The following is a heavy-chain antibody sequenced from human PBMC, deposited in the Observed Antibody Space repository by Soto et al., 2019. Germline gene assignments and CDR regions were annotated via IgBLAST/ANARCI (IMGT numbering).Heavy chain of an antibody. D-gene: IGHD3-22*01. V-gene: IGHV1-58*01. CDR3: AADRYYDSSGYPVDY. CDR1: GFTFTSSA. Sequence: QMQRVQSGPEVKKPGTSVKVSCKASGFTFTSSAVQWVRQARGQRLEWIGWVVVGSGNTNYAQKFQERVTITRDMSTSTAYMELSSLRSEDTAVYYCAADRYYDSSGYPVDYWGQGTLVTVSS. J-gene: IGHJ4*02. CDR2: VVVGSGNT.